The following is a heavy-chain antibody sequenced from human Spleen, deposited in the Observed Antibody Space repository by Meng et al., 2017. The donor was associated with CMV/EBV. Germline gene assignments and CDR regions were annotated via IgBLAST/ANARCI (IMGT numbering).Heavy chain of an antibody. V-gene: IGHV3-23*03. CDR1: GFAFSTYA. Sequence: GESLKISCAASGFAFSTYAMSWVRQAPGKGLEWVSVIYSGGSATYYADSMKGRFTISRDNSKNTLYLQMNSLRAEDTAVYYCAGPPLNYDSSGYLDYWGQGTLVTVSS. CDR2: IYSGGSAT. J-gene: IGHJ4*02. CDR3: AGPPLNYDSSGYLDY. D-gene: IGHD3-22*01.